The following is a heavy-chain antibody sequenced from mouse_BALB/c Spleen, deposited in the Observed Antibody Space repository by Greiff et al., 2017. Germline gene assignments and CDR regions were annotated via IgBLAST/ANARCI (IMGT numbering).Heavy chain of an antibody. Sequence: EVKLVESGGGLVQPGGSRKLSCAASGFTFSSFGMHWVRQAPEKGLEWVAYISSGSSTIYYADTVKGRFTISRDNPKNTLFLQMTSLRSEDTAMYYCARSYYPYAMDDWGQGTSVTVSS. J-gene: IGHJ4*01. CDR1: GFTFSSFG. V-gene: IGHV5-17*02. CDR3: ARSYYPYAMDD. D-gene: IGHD2-10*01. CDR2: ISSGSSTI.